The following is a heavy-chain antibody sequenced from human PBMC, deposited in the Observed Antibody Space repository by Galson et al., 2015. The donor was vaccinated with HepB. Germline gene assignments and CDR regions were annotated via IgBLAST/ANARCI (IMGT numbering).Heavy chain of an antibody. D-gene: IGHD4-17*01. CDR3: ARDWEDYGDRFPYYYYYGMDV. V-gene: IGHV1-2*02. CDR2: INPNSGGT. Sequence: SVKVSCKASGYTFTGYYMHWVRQAPGQGLEWMGWINPNSGGTNYAQKFQGRVTMTRDTSISTAYMELSRLRSDDTAVYYCARDWEDYGDRFPYYYYYGMDVWGQGTTVTVSS. J-gene: IGHJ6*02. CDR1: GYTFTGYY.